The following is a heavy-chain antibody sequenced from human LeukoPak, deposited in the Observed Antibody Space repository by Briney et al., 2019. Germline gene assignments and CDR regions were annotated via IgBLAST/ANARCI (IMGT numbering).Heavy chain of an antibody. J-gene: IGHJ4*02. V-gene: IGHV4-34*01. D-gene: IGHD3-22*01. Sequence: SETLSLTCAVYGGSFSGYYWSWIRQPPGKGLEWIGEINHSGSTNYNPSLKSRVTISVDTFKNQFSLKLSSVTAADTAVYYCAREPHYYDSSGYFKFDYWGQGTLVTVSS. CDR3: AREPHYYDSSGYFKFDY. CDR1: GGSFSGYY. CDR2: INHSGST.